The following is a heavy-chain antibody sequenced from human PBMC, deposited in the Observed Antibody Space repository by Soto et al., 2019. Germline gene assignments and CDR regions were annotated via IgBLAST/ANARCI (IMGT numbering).Heavy chain of an antibody. J-gene: IGHJ4*02. Sequence: SETLSLTCAVYGGSYSGYYWSWIRQPPGKGLEWIGEVSHSGSTKYNPSIKSRVTISVDTSKNQFSLKVTSVTAADTAFYYCARGVILTGYQYWGQGALVPVSS. CDR3: ARGVILTGYQY. CDR1: GGSYSGYY. V-gene: IGHV4-34*01. D-gene: IGHD3-9*01. CDR2: VSHSGST.